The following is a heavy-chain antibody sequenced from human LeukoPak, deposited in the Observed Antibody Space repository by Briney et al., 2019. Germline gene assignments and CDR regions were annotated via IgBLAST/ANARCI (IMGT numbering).Heavy chain of an antibody. CDR2: IYHSGST. CDR3: ARGVLPYCGGDCQEYYFDY. V-gene: IGHV4-30-2*01. D-gene: IGHD2-21*02. CDR1: GGSISSGGYS. J-gene: IGHJ4*02. Sequence: PSETLSLTCAVSGGSISSGGYSWSWIRQPPGKGLEWIGYIYHSGSTYYNPSLKSRVTISVDRSKNQFSLKLSSVTAADTAVYYCARGVLPYCGGDCQEYYFDYWGQGTLVTVSS.